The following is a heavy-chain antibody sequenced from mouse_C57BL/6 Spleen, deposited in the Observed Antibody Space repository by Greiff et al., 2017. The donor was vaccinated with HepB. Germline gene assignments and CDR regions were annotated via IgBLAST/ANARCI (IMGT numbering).Heavy chain of an antibody. CDR3: ARGIYDGYPPYAMDY. D-gene: IGHD2-3*01. CDR1: GFSLTSYG. V-gene: IGHV2-6*03. J-gene: IGHJ4*01. Sequence: VHLVESGPGLVAPSQSLSITCTVSGFSLTSYGVHWVRQPPGKGLEWLVVIWSDGSTTYNSALKSRLSISKDNSKSQVFLKMNSLQTDDTAMYYCARGIYDGYPPYAMDYWGQGTSVTVSS. CDR2: IWSDGST.